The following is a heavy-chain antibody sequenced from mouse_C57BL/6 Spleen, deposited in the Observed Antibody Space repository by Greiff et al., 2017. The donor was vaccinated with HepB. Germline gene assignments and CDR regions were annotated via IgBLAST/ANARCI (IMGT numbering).Heavy chain of an antibody. V-gene: IGHV5-6*01. Sequence: EVKLMESGGDLVKPGGSLKLSCAASGFTFSSYGMSWVRQTPDKRLEWVATISSGGSYTYYPDSVKGRFTISRDNAKNTLYLQMSSLKSEDTAMYYCARHPPYSTHAMDYWGQGTSVTVSS. J-gene: IGHJ4*01. CDR2: ISSGGSYT. CDR1: GFTFSSYG. CDR3: ARHPPYSTHAMDY. D-gene: IGHD2-5*01.